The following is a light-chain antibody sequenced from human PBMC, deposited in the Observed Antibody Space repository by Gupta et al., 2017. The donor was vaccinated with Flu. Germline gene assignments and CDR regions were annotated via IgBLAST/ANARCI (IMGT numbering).Light chain of an antibody. Sequence: DIVLTQSPDILSFSPGDRATLSCRASQPISSNYLAWYQQRPGQAPTLLIFGASSRPSDISDRFSGSGSGTDFSLTISRLQPEDFAVYYCQQYHWTPLTFGEGTRVEIK. CDR2: GAS. CDR1: QPISSNY. J-gene: IGKJ4*01. CDR3: QQYHWTPLT. V-gene: IGKV3-20*01.